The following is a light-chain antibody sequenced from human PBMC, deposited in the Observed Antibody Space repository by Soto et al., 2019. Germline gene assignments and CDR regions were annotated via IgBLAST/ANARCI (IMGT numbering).Light chain of an antibody. V-gene: IGKV1-5*02. J-gene: IGKJ1*01. Sequence: SQMTQSPYTLSASVGDRVTIICRASQSISSWLAWYQQKPGKAPKLLIYDASSLESGVPSRFSGSGSGTEFTLTISSLQPDDFATYYCQQYNSWTFGQGTKVDIK. CDR1: QSISSW. CDR2: DAS. CDR3: QQYNSWT.